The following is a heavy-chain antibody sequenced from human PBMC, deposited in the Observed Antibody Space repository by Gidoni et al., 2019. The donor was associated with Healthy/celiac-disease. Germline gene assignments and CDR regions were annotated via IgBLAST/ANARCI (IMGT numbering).Heavy chain of an antibody. V-gene: IGHV3-15*01. D-gene: IGHD3-16*01. Sequence: EVQLVESGGGLVKPGGSLRLSCAASGFTFSNAWMSWVRQAPGKGLEWVGRIISKTDGGTTDYAAPVKGRFTISRDDSKNTLYLQMNSLKTEDTAVYYCTTDSRLRFWGQGTLVTVSS. CDR3: TTDSRLRF. J-gene: IGHJ4*02. CDR2: IISKTDGGTT. CDR1: GFTFSNAW.